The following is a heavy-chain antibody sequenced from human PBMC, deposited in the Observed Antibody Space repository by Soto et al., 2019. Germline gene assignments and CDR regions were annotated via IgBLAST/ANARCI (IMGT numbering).Heavy chain of an antibody. CDR3: ARDYYDFHFDP. D-gene: IGHD3-3*01. Sequence: SETLSLTCTVSGGSISSGGYYWSWIRQHPGKGLEWIGYIYYSGSTNYNPSLKSRVTISVDTSKSQFSLILRSVTAADTAVYYCARDYYDFHFDPWGQGTLVTVSS. CDR1: GGSISSGGYY. J-gene: IGHJ5*02. CDR2: IYYSGST. V-gene: IGHV4-61*08.